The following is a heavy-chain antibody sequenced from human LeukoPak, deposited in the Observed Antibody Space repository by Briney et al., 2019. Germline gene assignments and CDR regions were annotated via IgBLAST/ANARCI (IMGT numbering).Heavy chain of an antibody. Sequence: PSETLSLTCTVSGGSFSSYYWSWVRQPPGKGLEWIGYVYYTGSTNYNPSLKSRVTISVDTSKNQFSLKLTSVTAADTAVYYCARGLPVAGPMLFDYWGQGTLVTVSS. V-gene: IGHV4-59*08. CDR3: ARGLPVAGPMLFDY. CDR2: VYYTGST. D-gene: IGHD6-19*01. J-gene: IGHJ4*02. CDR1: GGSFSSYY.